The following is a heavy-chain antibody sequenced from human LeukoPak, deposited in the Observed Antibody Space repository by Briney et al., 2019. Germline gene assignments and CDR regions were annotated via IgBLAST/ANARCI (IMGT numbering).Heavy chain of an antibody. CDR2: ISGSGGST. J-gene: IGHJ3*02. CDR1: GFTFSNYA. D-gene: IGHD6-13*01. Sequence: GGSLRLSCAASGFTFSNYAMSWVRQAPGKGLEWVSDISGSGGSTYYADSVKGRFTISRDNSKNTLYLQVNSLRAEDTAVYYCAKRLYSSRHDAFDIWGQGTMVTVSS. CDR3: AKRLYSSRHDAFDI. V-gene: IGHV3-23*01.